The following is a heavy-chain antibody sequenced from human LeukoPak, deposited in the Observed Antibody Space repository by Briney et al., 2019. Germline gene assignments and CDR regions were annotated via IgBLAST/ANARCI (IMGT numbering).Heavy chain of an antibody. D-gene: IGHD4-11*01. CDR1: GYTFTSYY. J-gene: IGHJ3*02. V-gene: IGHV1-46*01. CDR3: AGGRWTVTTNDDAFDI. CDR2: INPSGGST. Sequence: ASVKVSSKASGYTFTSYYMHWVRQAPGQGLEWMGIINPSGGSTSYAQKFQGRVTMTRDTSTSTVYMELSGLTPEDTAVFYCAGGRWTVTTNDDAFDIWGQGTMVTVSS.